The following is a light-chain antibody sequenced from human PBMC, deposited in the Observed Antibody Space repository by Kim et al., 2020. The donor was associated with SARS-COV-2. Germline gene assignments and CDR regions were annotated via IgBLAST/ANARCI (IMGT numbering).Light chain of an antibody. CDR3: QHFNDYPIT. Sequence: AIQLTQSPSSLSGTVGDRVTITCRASQGISSALVWYQQRPGQRPKVLIYDASSLERGVPSRFSGSGSGTDFTLTISSLQPEDVATYYCQHFNDYPITFGGGTKLEI. CDR1: QGISSA. CDR2: DAS. J-gene: IGKJ4*01. V-gene: IGKV1D-13*01.